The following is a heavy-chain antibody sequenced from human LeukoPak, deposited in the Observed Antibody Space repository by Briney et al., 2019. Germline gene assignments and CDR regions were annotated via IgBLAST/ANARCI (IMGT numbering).Heavy chain of an antibody. D-gene: IGHD3-10*01. V-gene: IGHV5-51*01. Sequence: GASLQISCKGSGSMFTSYWLGWVRQLPGKGLEWMWIIYPGDSDTRYSPSFQGQVTISADKSISTAYLQWSSLKTSDTAMYYCARHAITLFDYWGQGTLVTVSS. CDR3: ARHAITLFDY. CDR2: IYPGDSDT. CDR1: GSMFTSYW. J-gene: IGHJ4*02.